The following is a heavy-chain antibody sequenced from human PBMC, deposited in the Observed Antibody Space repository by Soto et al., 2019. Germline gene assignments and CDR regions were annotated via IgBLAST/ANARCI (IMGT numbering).Heavy chain of an antibody. CDR3: ARDRNVLLWFGQVNWFDP. V-gene: IGHV4-34*01. CDR1: GGSISSYY. CDR2: INHSGST. Sequence: PSETLSLTCTVSGGSISSYYWSWIRQPPGKGPEWIGEINHSGSTNYNPSPKSRVTISVDTSKNQFSLKLSSVTAADTAVYYCARDRNVLLWFGQVNWFDPWGQGTQVTVSS. J-gene: IGHJ5*02. D-gene: IGHD3-10*01.